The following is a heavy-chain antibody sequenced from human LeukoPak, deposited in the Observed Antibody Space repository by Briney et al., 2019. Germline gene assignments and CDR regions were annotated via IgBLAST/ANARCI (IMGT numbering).Heavy chain of an antibody. Sequence: GGSLRLSCAVSGFTFSNYWMAWVRQAPGKGLEWVSSISSSSSYIYYADSVKGRFTISRDNAKNSLYLQMNSLRAEDTAVYYCARDRLRFRISGVVRSPNDAFDIWGQGTMVTVSS. CDR3: ARDRLRFRISGVVRSPNDAFDI. V-gene: IGHV3-21*01. D-gene: IGHD3-3*01. J-gene: IGHJ3*02. CDR2: ISSSSSYI. CDR1: GFTFSNYW.